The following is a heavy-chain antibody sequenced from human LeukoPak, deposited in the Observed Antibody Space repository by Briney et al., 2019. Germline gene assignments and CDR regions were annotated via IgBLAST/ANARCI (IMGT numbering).Heavy chain of an antibody. CDR1: GVSFSTYH. CDR2: ITHSGGT. J-gene: IGHJ1*01. Sequence: SETLSLTCAVYGVSFSTYHWSWIRQPPGKGLEWIGEITHSGGTNYNPSLKSRVTISVDTSNNHFSLKLNSVTAADTAVYYCARGGGPWGQGTLVTVSS. V-gene: IGHV4-34*01. D-gene: IGHD3-10*01. CDR3: ARGGGP.